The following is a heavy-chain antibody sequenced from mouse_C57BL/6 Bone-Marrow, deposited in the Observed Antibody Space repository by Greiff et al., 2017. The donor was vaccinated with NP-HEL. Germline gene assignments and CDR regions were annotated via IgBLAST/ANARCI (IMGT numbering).Heavy chain of an antibody. D-gene: IGHD2-1*01. J-gene: IGHJ3*01. CDR1: GFSLTSYG. Sequence: QVQLKQSGPGLVQPSQSLSITCTVSGFSLTSYGVHWVHQSPGKGLEWLGVIWRGGSTDYNAAFMSRLSITKDNSKSQVFFKMNSLQADDTAIYYCAKTRGYGNYWFAYWGQGTLVTVSA. V-gene: IGHV2-5*01. CDR2: IWRGGST. CDR3: AKTRGYGNYWFAY.